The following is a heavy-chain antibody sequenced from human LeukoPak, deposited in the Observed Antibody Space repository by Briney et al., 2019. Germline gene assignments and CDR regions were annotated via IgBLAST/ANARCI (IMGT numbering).Heavy chain of an antibody. CDR3: ASREYYDSSGYSFDY. CDR2: TNHSGST. CDR1: SGSFSGYY. D-gene: IGHD3-22*01. Sequence: PSETLSLTCAVYSGSFSGYYWSWIRQPPGKGLEWIGETNHSGSTNYNPSLKSRVTISVDTSKNQFSLKLSSVTAADTAVYYCASREYYDSSGYSFDYWGQGTLVTVSS. J-gene: IGHJ4*02. V-gene: IGHV4-34*01.